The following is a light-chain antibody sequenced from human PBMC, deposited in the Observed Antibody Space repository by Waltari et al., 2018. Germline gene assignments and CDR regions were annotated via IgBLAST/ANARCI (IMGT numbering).Light chain of an antibody. J-gene: IGKJ1*01. CDR3: QQYNTYWT. CDR2: KAS. V-gene: IGKV1-5*03. Sequence: IQMTQSPSTLSASVGDRVTITCRARQNINNWLAWYQQKPGKAPKLLIYKASSLEFGVPSRFSGRGSGTDFTLTISSLQPDDFATYYCQQYNTYWTFGQGTKV. CDR1: QNINNW.